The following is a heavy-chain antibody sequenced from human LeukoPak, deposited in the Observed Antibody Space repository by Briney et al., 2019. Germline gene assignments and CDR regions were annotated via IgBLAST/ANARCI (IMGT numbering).Heavy chain of an antibody. J-gene: IGHJ4*02. V-gene: IGHV5-51*01. CDR3: ARLRSGWDFDY. CDR1: GYSFTSYC. CDR2: ISPGDYDT. D-gene: IGHD6-19*01. Sequence: GESLKISCKGSGYSFTSYCIGWVRQMPGKGLEWTGIISPGDYDTRYSPSFQGRVRISADKSISTAYLQWSSVKASDTAMYYCARLRSGWDFDYWGQGSLVTVSS.